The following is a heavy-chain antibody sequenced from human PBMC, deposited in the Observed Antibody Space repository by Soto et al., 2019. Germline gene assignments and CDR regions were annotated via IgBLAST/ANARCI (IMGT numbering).Heavy chain of an antibody. J-gene: IGHJ6*02. Sequence: SETLSLTCAVSSGSISSSNWWSWVRQPPGKGLEWIGEIYHSGSTYYNPSLKSRVTISVDTSKNQFSLKLSSVTAADTAVYYCARRRPLRFRDYGMDVWGQGTTVTVSS. CDR2: IYHSGST. D-gene: IGHD3-3*01. V-gene: IGHV4-4*02. CDR3: ARRRPLRFRDYGMDV. CDR1: SGSISSSNW.